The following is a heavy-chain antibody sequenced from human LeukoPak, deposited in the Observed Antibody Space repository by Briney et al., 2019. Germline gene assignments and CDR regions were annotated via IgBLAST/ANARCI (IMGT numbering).Heavy chain of an antibody. CDR1: GYTFANYD. Sequence: ASVKVSCKASGYTFANYDINWVRQATGQGLEGMGWMNPNSGNTGYAQKFQGRVTLTRNTSTSTDYMELTSLRSEDTAVYYCARTHYYDSVYINWFDPWGQGTLVTVSS. V-gene: IGHV1-8*03. CDR3: ARTHYYDSVYINWFDP. CDR2: MNPNSGNT. D-gene: IGHD3-22*01. J-gene: IGHJ5*02.